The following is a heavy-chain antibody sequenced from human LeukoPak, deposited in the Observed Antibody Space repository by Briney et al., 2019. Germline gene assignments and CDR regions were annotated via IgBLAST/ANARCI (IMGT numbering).Heavy chain of an antibody. J-gene: IGHJ4*02. CDR2: ISSSGVTI. CDR1: GFSFRDYY. V-gene: IGHV3-11*04. CDR3: ARDKWDDYYDSSGPIQNDY. D-gene: IGHD3-22*01. Sequence: PGGSLRLSCAASGFSFRDYYMSWIRQAPGKGREWVSYISSSGVTIYYADSVKGRFTISRDNAKNSLYLQMNSLRAEDTAVYYCARDKWDDYYDSSGPIQNDYWGQGTLVTVSS.